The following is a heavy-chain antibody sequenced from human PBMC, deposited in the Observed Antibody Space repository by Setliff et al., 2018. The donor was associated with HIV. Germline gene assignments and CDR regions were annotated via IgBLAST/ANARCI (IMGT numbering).Heavy chain of an antibody. CDR2: ISTFYRRI. V-gene: IGHV1-18*01. Sequence: ASVKVSCKASGYTFTNYGVSWLRQAPGQGLEWRGWISTFYRRINYDDKFEGIITMTTDTSTSTAYMELRGLIYDDTAVYFCAIAPRMLPEFTNPHPHFDHWGQGTLDTVSS. CDR3: AIAPRMLPEFTNPHPHFDH. J-gene: IGHJ4*02. D-gene: IGHD3-10*01. CDR1: GYTFTNYG.